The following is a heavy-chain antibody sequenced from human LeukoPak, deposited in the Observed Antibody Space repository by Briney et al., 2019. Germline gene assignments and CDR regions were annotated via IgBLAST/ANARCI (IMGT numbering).Heavy chain of an antibody. CDR2: INADNGNT. V-gene: IGHV1-3*01. Sequence: ASVKVSCKASGYIFTSYTMHWVRQAPGQRLEWMGWINADNGNTKYSQKFQGRVTITRDTSASTAYMELSSLRSEDTAVYYCALSGYSSNVVPPGGYWGQGTLVTVSS. J-gene: IGHJ4*02. CDR1: GYIFTSYT. D-gene: IGHD6-19*01. CDR3: ALSGYSSNVVPPGGY.